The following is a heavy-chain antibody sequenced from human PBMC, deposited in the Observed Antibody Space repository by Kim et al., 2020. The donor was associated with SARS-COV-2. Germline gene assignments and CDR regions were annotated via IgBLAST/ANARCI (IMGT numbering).Heavy chain of an antibody. CDR1: GYTFTGYY. J-gene: IGHJ4*02. D-gene: IGHD3-3*01. V-gene: IGHV1-2*02. CDR3: ARDNRHWSGSDWYYFDY. CDR2: INPNSGGT. Sequence: ASVKVSCKASGYTFTGYYMHWVRQAPGQGLEWMGWINPNSGGTNYAQKFQGRVTMTRDTSISTAYMELSRLRSDDTAVYYCARDNRHWSGSDWYYFDYWGQGTLVTVSS.